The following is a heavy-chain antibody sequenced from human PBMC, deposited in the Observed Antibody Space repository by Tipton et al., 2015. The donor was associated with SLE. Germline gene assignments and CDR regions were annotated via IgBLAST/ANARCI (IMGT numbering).Heavy chain of an antibody. V-gene: IGHV4-39*07. J-gene: IGHJ4*02. CDR3: AREPDY. Sequence: GLVKPSETLSLSCSVSNGYIRSRDYYWGWVRQAPGMGLEWIGTVSYSGTTSYNPSLKSRLIMTVDTSKNQFSLKLTSVTAADTAVYYCAREPDYWGQGILVAVSS. CDR2: VSYSGTT. CDR1: NGYIRSRDYY.